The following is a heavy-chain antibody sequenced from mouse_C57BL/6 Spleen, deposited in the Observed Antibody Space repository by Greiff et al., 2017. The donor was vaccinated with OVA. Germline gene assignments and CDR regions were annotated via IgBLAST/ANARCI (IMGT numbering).Heavy chain of an antibody. J-gene: IGHJ2*01. V-gene: IGHV14-4*01. D-gene: IGHD2-1*01. CDR3: TTGGNLYYFDY. CDR1: GFNIKDDY. Sequence: VHVKQSGAELVRPGASVKLSCTASGFNIKDDYMHWVKQRPEQGLEWIGWIDPENGDTEYASKFQGKATITADTSSNTAYLQLSSLTSEDTAVYYCTTGGNLYYFDYWGQGTTLTVSS. CDR2: IDPENGDT.